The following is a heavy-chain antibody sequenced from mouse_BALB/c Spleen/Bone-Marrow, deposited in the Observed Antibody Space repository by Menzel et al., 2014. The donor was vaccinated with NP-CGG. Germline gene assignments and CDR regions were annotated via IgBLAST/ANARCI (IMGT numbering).Heavy chain of an antibody. CDR3: ASYYYGSILFAY. Sequence: VQLKQSGAELVKPGASVKLSCTASGFNIKDTYMHWVKQRPEQGLEWIGRIDPANGNTKYDPKFQGKATITADTSSNTAYLQLSSLTSEDTAVEYCASYYYGSILFAYWGQGTLVTVSA. V-gene: IGHV14-3*02. D-gene: IGHD1-1*01. CDR2: IDPANGNT. J-gene: IGHJ3*01. CDR1: GFNIKDTY.